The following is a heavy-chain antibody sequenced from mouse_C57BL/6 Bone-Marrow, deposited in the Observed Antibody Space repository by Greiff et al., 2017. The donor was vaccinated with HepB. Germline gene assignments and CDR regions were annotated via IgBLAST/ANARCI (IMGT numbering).Heavy chain of an antibody. Sequence: EVKVVESGGGLVKPGGSLKLSCAASGFTFSSYTMSWVRQTPEKRLEWVATISGGGGNTYYPDSVKGRFTISRDNAKNTLYLQMSSLRSEDTALYYCASSDGYYDAMDYWGQGTSVTVSS. CDR1: GFTFSSYT. D-gene: IGHD2-3*01. V-gene: IGHV5-9*01. CDR3: ASSDGYYDAMDY. CDR2: ISGGGGNT. J-gene: IGHJ4*01.